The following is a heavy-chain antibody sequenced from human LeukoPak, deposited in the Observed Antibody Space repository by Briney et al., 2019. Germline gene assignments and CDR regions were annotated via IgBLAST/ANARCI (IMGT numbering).Heavy chain of an antibody. V-gene: IGHV3-30*18. D-gene: IGHD3-16*01. Sequence: PGGSLRLSCAASGFAFSTYGMHWVRQAPGKGLEWVAVISYDGGHQHYADSVKGRFTISRVNSKNTLYLQMNSLRAEDTAGYYCAKGGYYDYVWGRRNSYFDYWGQGTLVTVSS. J-gene: IGHJ4*02. CDR2: ISYDGGHQ. CDR3: AKGGYYDYVWGRRNSYFDY. CDR1: GFAFSTYG.